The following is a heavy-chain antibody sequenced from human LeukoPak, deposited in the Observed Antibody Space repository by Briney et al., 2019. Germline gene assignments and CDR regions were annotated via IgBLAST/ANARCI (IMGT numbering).Heavy chain of an antibody. CDR2: ILGNAGRT. J-gene: IGHJ4*02. Sequence: GGSLRLSCAASGFTFSTYAMNWVRQTPGKGLVGVSGILGNAGRTYYADSVKGRFTISRDNAKNTLYLQMNSLRVEDTAKYYCAKDYTPDGLYDIDYWGQGTQVTVSS. V-gene: IGHV3-23*01. CDR1: GFTFSTYA. D-gene: IGHD3-9*01. CDR3: AKDYTPDGLYDIDY.